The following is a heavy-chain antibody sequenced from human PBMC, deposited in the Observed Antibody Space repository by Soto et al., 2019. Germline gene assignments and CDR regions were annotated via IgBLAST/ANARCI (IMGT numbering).Heavy chain of an antibody. J-gene: IGHJ4*02. V-gene: IGHV3-23*01. CDR2: ISGSGGST. Sequence: PGGSLRLSCAASGFTFSSYAKSWVRQAPGKGLEWVSAISGSGGSTYYADSVKGRFTISRDNSKNTLYLQMNSLRAEDTAVYYCAKVGPNYDILTGSPQYDYWGQGTLVTVSS. CDR1: GFTFSSYA. CDR3: AKVGPNYDILTGSPQYDY. D-gene: IGHD3-9*01.